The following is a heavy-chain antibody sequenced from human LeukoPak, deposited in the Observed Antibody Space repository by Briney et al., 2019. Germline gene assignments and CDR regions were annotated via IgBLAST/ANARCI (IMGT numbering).Heavy chain of an antibody. J-gene: IGHJ3*02. CDR3: ARVPGNYGGAFDI. D-gene: IGHD4-11*01. CDR2: IKQDGHEK. CDR1: GFTFRSYW. V-gene: IGHV3-7*03. Sequence: GGSLRLSCVGSGFTFRSYWMTWVRQAPGKGLEWVANIKQDGHEKNYVDSVKGRFTISRDNAENSLSLQMNSLRAEDTAVYYRARVPGNYGGAFDIWGQGTMVTVSS.